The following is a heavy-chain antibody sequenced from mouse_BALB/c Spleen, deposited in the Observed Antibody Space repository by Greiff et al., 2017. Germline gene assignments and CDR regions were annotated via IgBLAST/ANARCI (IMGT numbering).Heavy chain of an antibody. CDR3: ARAYGFDY. Sequence: VHLVESGAELVRPGALVKLSCKASGFNIKDYYMHWVKQRPEQGLEWIGWIDPENGNTIYDPKFQGKASITADTSSNTAYLQISSLTSEDTAVYYCARAYGFDYWGQGTTLTVSS. D-gene: IGHD1-1*01. CDR2: IDPENGNT. J-gene: IGHJ2*01. CDR1: GFNIKDYY. V-gene: IGHV14-1*02.